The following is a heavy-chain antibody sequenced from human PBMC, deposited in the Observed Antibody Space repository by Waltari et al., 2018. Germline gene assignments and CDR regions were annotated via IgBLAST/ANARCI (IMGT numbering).Heavy chain of an antibody. J-gene: IGHJ4*02. Sequence: EVQLVESGGGLVKPGGSLRLSCGASGFSFSSYSMNWVRQAPGKGLEWFSSISSSTTYLHYADSVKGRFTISRDNAKNSLYLQMNSLRVEDTAVYYCVSGGWGFYFDYWGQGTVVTVSS. CDR3: VSGGWGFYFDY. CDR1: GFSFSSYS. CDR2: ISSSTTYL. V-gene: IGHV3-21*01. D-gene: IGHD7-27*01.